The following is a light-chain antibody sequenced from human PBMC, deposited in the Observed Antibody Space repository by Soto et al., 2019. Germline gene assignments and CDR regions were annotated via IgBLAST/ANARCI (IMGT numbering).Light chain of an antibody. CDR3: IAYAGNNIYV. CDR2: EVS. V-gene: IGLV2-8*01. Sequence: QSVLTQPPSASGSPGQSVTISCTGTSSDVGGYKYVSWYQQHPGKAPKLMIFEVSKRPSGVPERFSGSKSGNTASLTVSGLQADDEADYYCIAYAGNNIYVFGTGTKLTVL. J-gene: IGLJ1*01. CDR1: SSDVGGYKY.